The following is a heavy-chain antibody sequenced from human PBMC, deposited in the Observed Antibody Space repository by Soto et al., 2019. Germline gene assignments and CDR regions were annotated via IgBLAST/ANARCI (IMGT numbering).Heavy chain of an antibody. V-gene: IGHV4-34*01. CDR1: GGSFSAYY. CDR2: INHSGGT. Sequence: QVLLQQWGAGLLKPSETLSLTCAVYGGSFSAYYWSWIRQPPGKGLEWIGEINHSGGTSYNPSLKSRVTISVDTSKSQFSLKLTSVTAADRAVYYCARGSVDTVDSSGFYKYWGQGTPVTVSS. CDR3: ARGSVDTVDSSGFYKY. D-gene: IGHD3-22*01. J-gene: IGHJ4*02.